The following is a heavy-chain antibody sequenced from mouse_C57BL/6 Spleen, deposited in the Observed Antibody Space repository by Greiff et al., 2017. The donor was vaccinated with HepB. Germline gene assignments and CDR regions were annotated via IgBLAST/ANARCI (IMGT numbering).Heavy chain of an antibody. V-gene: IGHV1-42*01. Sequence: VQLQQSGPELVKPGASVKISCKASGYSFTGYYMNWVKQSPEKSLEWIGEINPSTGGTTYNQKFKAKATLTVDKSSSTAYMQLKSLTSEDSAVYYWARFYGSSYGWYFDVWGTGTTVTVSS. CDR2: INPSTGGT. CDR3: ARFYGSSYGWYFDV. D-gene: IGHD1-1*01. CDR1: GYSFTGYY. J-gene: IGHJ1*03.